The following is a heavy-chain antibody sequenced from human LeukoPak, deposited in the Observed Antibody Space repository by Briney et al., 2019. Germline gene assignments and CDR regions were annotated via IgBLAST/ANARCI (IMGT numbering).Heavy chain of an antibody. D-gene: IGHD4-17*01. CDR1: GYTFTSYY. CDR2: INPSGGST. CDR3: ARGSPDYGDYVSRFDP. V-gene: IGHV1-46*01. Sequence: GASVKVSCKASGYTFTSYYMHWVRQAPGQGLEWMGIINPSGGSTSYAQKFQGRVTITRDTSTSTVYMELSSLRSEDTAVYYCARGSPDYGDYVSRFDPWGQGTLVTVSS. J-gene: IGHJ5*02.